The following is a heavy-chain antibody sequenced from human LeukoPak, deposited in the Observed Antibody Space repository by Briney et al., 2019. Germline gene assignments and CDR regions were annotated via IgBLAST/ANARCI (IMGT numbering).Heavy chain of an antibody. V-gene: IGHV3-30-3*01. CDR1: GFTFSSYA. CDR2: ISHDGSNK. J-gene: IGHJ4*02. CDR3: ARSGTYGDYFDY. D-gene: IGHD4-17*01. Sequence: PGRSLRPSCAASGFTFSSYAMHWVRQAPGKGLEWVAVISHDGSNKYYADSVKGRFTISRDNSKNTLYLQMNSLRAEDTAVYYCARSGTYGDYFDYWGQGTLVTVSS.